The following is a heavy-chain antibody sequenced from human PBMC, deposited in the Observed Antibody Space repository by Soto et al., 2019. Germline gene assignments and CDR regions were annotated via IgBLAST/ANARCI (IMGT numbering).Heavy chain of an antibody. J-gene: IGHJ5*02. V-gene: IGHV1-18*01. D-gene: IGHD3-16*02. CDR2: ISAYNGNT. Sequence: ASVKVSCKASGYTFTSYGISWVRQAPGQGLEWMGWISAYNGNTNYAQKLQGRVTMTTDTSTSTAYMELRSLRSDDTAVYYCARAPPLYTPGGGPNWFDPWGQGTLVTVSS. CDR3: ARAPPLYTPGGGPNWFDP. CDR1: GYTFTSYG.